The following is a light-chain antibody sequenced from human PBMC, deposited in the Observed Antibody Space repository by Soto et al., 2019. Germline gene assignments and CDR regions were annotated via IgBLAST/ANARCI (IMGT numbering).Light chain of an antibody. J-gene: IGKJ2*01. Sequence: DIVMTQSPDSLAVSLGERATINCKSSQSVLYSANNHNYLAWYQQKPGQPPKLLIYRASTRESGVPDRFSGSGSGTDFTLTISGLQAADVAVYYCQQYYSSPYSFGQGTKLEIK. V-gene: IGKV4-1*01. CDR3: QQYYSSPYS. CDR1: QSVLYSANNHNY. CDR2: RAS.